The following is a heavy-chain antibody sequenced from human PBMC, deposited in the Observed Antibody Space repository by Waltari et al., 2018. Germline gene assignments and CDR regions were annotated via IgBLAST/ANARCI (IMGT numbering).Heavy chain of an antibody. D-gene: IGHD2-2*03. CDR2: IYHDGTT. J-gene: IGHJ4*02. CDR1: GYAVNSGFY. V-gene: IGHV4-38-2*01. Sequence: QVQLQESGPGLVKSSETLSLTCDVSGYAVNSGFYWGWIRQAPGKGLEWVATIYHDGTTFYNPSLKSRPSVSMDTSKNQISLTLKSVTAADTAVYYCSRQVLGYCTSAACRRLESWGQGTLVTVSS. CDR3: SRQVLGYCTSAACRRLES.